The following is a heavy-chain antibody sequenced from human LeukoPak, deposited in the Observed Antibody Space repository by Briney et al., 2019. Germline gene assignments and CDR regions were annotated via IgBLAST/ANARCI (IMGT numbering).Heavy chain of an antibody. V-gene: IGHV3-48*03. D-gene: IGHD6-6*01. J-gene: IGHJ4*02. CDR3: ARGRDSSSSYPGY. CDR2: ISSSGSTI. CDR1: GFTFSSYE. Sequence: GSLRLSCAASGFTFSSYEMNWVRQAPGKGLEWVSYISSSGSTIYYADSVKGRFTISRDNSKNTLYLQMNSLRAEDTAVYYCARGRDSSSSYPGYWGQGTLVTVSS.